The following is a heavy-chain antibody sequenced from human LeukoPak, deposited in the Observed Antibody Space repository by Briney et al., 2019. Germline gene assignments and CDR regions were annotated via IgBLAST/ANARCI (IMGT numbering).Heavy chain of an antibody. V-gene: IGHV1-18*01. CDR1: GYTFFSYG. CDR3: ARGLGVVTAQSEQPKPRYFDL. D-gene: IGHD2-21*02. J-gene: IGHJ2*01. Sequence: ASVKVFCKASGYTFFSYGISWVRQGPGQGLGWMGWISGYNGNTNYAQNLQGRVTMTTDTSTSTAYMELRSLRSDDTAVYYCARGLGVVTAQSEQPKPRYFDLWGRGTQVTVSS. CDR2: ISGYNGNT.